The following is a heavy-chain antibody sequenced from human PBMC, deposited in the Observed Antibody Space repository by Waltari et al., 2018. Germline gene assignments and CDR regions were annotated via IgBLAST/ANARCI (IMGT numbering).Heavy chain of an antibody. J-gene: IGHJ5*01. V-gene: IGHV4-38-2*02. CDR2: IYHSGST. CDR3: AREGRGYSSSWFDY. Sequence: QVQLQESGPGLVKPSETLSLTCAVSGYSISSGYYWGWIRQPPGKGLEWIGSIYHSGSTYNNPSRKSRVTIAVDTSKNQFSLKLSSVTAADTAVYYCAREGRGYSSSWFDYWGQGTLVTVSS. D-gene: IGHD6-13*01. CDR1: GYSISSGYY.